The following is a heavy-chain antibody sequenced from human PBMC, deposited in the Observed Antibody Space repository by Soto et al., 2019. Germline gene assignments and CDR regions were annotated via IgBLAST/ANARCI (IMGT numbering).Heavy chain of an antibody. CDR1: GFTVSNNY. J-gene: IGHJ4*02. V-gene: IGHV3-53*01. Sequence: EVQLVESGGGLIQPGGSLRLSCAVSGFTVSNNYMSWVRQAPGKGLEGVSVIYSGGYTAYGDSVKGRFTISRDNSKNTRFLKIHSRSGDDRAVFCGATHAGGGGYWGQGTLVTVSS. CDR3: ATHAGGGGY. D-gene: IGHD3-10*01. CDR2: IYSGGYT.